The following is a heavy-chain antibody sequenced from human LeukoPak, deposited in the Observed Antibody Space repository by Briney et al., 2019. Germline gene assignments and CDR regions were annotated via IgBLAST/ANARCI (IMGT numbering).Heavy chain of an antibody. D-gene: IGHD3-10*01. Sequence: GGSLRLSCVASGFTFSSCAMSWVRQAPGKGLEWVSSINDNGRSTWYAGSVKGRFTISRDNSKTTVYLQMNSLRVEDTAVYYCAKDFYGSGSFYTVAFDIWGQGAMVIVSS. CDR1: GFTFSSCA. CDR3: AKDFYGSGSFYTVAFDI. J-gene: IGHJ3*02. V-gene: IGHV3-23*01. CDR2: INDNGRST.